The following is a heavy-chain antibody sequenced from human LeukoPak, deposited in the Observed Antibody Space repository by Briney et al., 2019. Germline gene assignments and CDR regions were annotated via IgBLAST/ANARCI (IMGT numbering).Heavy chain of an antibody. V-gene: IGHV1-2*02. J-gene: IGHJ6*03. CDR2: INPNSGGT. CDR3: ARGGVTMVRGVIRDYYYYMDV. Sequence: GASVKVSCKASGYTFTDYYMHWVRQAPGQGLEWMGWINPNSGGTNYAQKFQGRVTMTRDTSISTAYMELSRLRSDDTAVYYCARGGVTMVRGVIRDYYYYMDVWGKGTTVTISS. D-gene: IGHD3-10*01. CDR1: GYTFTDYY.